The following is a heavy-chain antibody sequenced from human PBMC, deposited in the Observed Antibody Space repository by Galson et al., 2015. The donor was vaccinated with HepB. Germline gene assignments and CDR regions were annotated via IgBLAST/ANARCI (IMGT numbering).Heavy chain of an antibody. Sequence: SVKVSCKASGYTFTSYGISWVRQAPGQGLEWMGWISAYNGNTNYAQKLQGRVTMTTDTSTSTAYMELRSLRSDDTAVYYCARPAPGGATPKDYYYYMDVWGKGTTVTVSS. CDR1: GYTFTSYG. J-gene: IGHJ6*03. CDR2: ISAYNGNT. CDR3: ARPAPGGATPKDYYYYMDV. D-gene: IGHD1-26*01. V-gene: IGHV1-18*01.